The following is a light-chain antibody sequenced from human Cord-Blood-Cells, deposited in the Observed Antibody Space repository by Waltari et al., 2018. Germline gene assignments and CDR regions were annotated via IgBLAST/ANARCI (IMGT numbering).Light chain of an antibody. V-gene: IGLV2-23*01. CDR1: SSDVGSYNL. Sequence: QSALTQPASVSGSPGQSITISCTGTSSDVGSYNLVSWYQQHPGKATKLMIYERSKRPSGVSNRFSGSKSGNTASLTISGLQAEDEADYYCCSYAGSSTGVFGGGTKLTVL. CDR2: ERS. J-gene: IGLJ3*02. CDR3: CSYAGSSTGV.